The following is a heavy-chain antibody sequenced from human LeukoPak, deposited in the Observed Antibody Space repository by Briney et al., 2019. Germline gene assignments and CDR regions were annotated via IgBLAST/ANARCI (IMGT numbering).Heavy chain of an antibody. V-gene: IGHV3-30*04. Sequence: GSLRLSCAASGFTFSSYAMHWVRQAPGKGLEWVAVISYDGSNKYYADSVKGRFTISRDNSKNTLYLQMNSLRAEDTAVYYCARDRVSSWPDYWGQGTLVTVSS. CDR1: GFTFSSYA. D-gene: IGHD6-13*01. J-gene: IGHJ4*02. CDR2: ISYDGSNK. CDR3: ARDRVSSWPDY.